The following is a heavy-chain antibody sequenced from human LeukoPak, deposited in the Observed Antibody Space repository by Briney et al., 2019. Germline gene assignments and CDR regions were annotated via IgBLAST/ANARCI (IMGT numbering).Heavy chain of an antibody. Sequence: PSETLSLTCTVSGGSISSSSYYWSWIRQPAGKGLEWIGRIYTSGSTNYNPSLKSRVTISVDTSKNQFSLKLSSVTAADTAVYYCARAGQGYCTSASCYLSLDYWGQGTLVTVSS. J-gene: IGHJ4*02. V-gene: IGHV4-61*02. CDR2: IYTSGST. D-gene: IGHD2-2*01. CDR3: ARAGQGYCTSASCYLSLDY. CDR1: GGSISSSSYY.